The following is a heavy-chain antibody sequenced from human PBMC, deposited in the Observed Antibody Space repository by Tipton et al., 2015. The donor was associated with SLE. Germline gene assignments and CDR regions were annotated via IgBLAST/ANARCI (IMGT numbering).Heavy chain of an antibody. Sequence: SLRLSCAASGFSFSAYAMYWVRQAPGKGLEYVSAINNNGGSTYYANSVKGRFTISRDNSKNTVFLQMGSLRAEDGALYYCAREHFEHWGQGILVAVSS. CDR2: INNNGGST. CDR3: AREHFEH. V-gene: IGHV3-64*01. J-gene: IGHJ4*02. CDR1: GFSFSAYA. D-gene: IGHD1/OR15-1a*01.